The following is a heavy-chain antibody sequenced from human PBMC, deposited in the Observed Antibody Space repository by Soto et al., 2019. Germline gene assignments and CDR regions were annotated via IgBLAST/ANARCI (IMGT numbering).Heavy chain of an antibody. V-gene: IGHV1-69*13. J-gene: IGHJ6*02. Sequence: GASVKVSCKASGGTFSSYAISWVRQAPGQGLEWMGGIIPIFGTANYAQKFQGRVTITADESTSTAYMELSSLRSEDTAVYYCARGYDFWSGYYGYCYYYGMDVWGQGTTVTVSS. CDR2: IIPIFGTA. D-gene: IGHD3-3*01. CDR3: ARGYDFWSGYYGYCYYYGMDV. CDR1: GGTFSSYA.